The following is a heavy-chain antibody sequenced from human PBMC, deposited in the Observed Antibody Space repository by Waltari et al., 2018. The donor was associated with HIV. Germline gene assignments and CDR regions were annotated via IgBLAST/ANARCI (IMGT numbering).Heavy chain of an antibody. V-gene: IGHV4-34*01. J-gene: IGHJ1*01. Sequence: QVQLQQWGAGLLKPSETLSLTCAVYGGSFSGYYWSWIRQPPGKGLEWIGEINHSGSTNDNPSLKSRVTISVDTSKNQFSLKLSSVTAADTAVYYCARIGAVAGTGYFQHWGQGTLVTVSS. CDR2: INHSGST. CDR3: ARIGAVAGTGYFQH. D-gene: IGHD6-19*01. CDR1: GGSFSGYY.